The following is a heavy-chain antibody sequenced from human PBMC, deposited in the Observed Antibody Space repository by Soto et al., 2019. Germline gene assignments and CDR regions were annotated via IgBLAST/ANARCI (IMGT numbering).Heavy chain of an antibody. J-gene: IGHJ6*02. CDR3: ARAKLRPTTGVPQLHYYGLDV. Sequence: QGLLVQSEAEVKKPGASVRVSCKATEYSFISNGISWVRQAPGQGLEWLGWVHFYTGKTEYTQNSQGRVTMTADTSTTTAYLELRSLRSDDTAVYYCARAKLRPTTGVPQLHYYGLDVWGHGTTVTVSS. V-gene: IGHV1-18*04. CDR1: EYSFISNG. D-gene: IGHD1-1*01. CDR2: VHFYTGKT.